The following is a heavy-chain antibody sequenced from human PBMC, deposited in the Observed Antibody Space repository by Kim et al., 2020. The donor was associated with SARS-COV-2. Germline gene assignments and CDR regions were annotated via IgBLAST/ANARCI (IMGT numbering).Heavy chain of an antibody. CDR2: T. D-gene: IGHD1-26*01. V-gene: IGHV1-18*01. Sequence: TNYAPKLQGRVTMTTDTSTSTAYMELRSLRSDDTAVYYCARDLGGSFFDYWGQGTLVTVSS. J-gene: IGHJ4*02. CDR3: ARDLGGSFFDY.